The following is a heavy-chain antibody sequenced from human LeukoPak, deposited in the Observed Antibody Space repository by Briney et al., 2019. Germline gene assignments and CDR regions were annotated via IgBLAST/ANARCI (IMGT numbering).Heavy chain of an antibody. CDR3: ARGSLFDY. CDR1: GGSISSSSYY. Sequence: SETLSLTCTVSGGSISSSSYYWGWIRQPPGKGLEWIGSIYYSGSTYYNPSLKSRVTISVDTSKNQFSLKLSSVTAADTAVYYCARGSLFDYWGQGTLVTVSS. J-gene: IGHJ4*02. CDR2: IYYSGST. V-gene: IGHV4-39*07.